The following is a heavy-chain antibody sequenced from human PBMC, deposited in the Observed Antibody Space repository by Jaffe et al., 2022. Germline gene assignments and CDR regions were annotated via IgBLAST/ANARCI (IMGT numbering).Heavy chain of an antibody. Sequence: EVQLVQSGAEVKKPGESLKISCKGSGYSFTSYWIGWVRQMPGKGLEWMGIIYPGDSDTRYSPSFQGQVTISADKSISTAYLQWSSLKASDTAMYYCVLPYRYCSSTSCYYRRAFDIWGQGTMVTVSS. J-gene: IGHJ3*02. CDR2: IYPGDSDT. CDR1: GYSFTSYW. V-gene: IGHV5-51*03. D-gene: IGHD2-2*01. CDR3: VLPYRYCSSTSCYYRRAFDI.